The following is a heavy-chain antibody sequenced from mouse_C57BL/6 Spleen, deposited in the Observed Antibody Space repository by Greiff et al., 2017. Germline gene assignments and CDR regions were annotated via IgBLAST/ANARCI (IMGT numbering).Heavy chain of an antibody. Sequence: QVQLQQSGPELVKPGASVKISCKASGYAFSSSWMNWVKQRPGKGLEWIGRIYPGDGDTNYTGKFKGKATLTADNSSSTAYMQLSSLTSEDSAVYVCASGYCLRLYAMDCWGQGTSVTVSS. D-gene: IGHD2-3*01. CDR1: GYAFSSSW. CDR3: ASGYCLRLYAMDC. J-gene: IGHJ4*01. CDR2: IYPGDGDT. V-gene: IGHV1-82*01.